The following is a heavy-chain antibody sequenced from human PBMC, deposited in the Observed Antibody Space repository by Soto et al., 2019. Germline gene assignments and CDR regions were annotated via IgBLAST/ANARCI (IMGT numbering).Heavy chain of an antibody. CDR2: INTDNGKT. CDR1: GYTFSNYI. V-gene: IGHV1-3*04. D-gene: IGHD6-13*01. Sequence: ASVKVSCKASGYTFSNYIIHWVRQAPGQRLEWMGWINTDNGKTKCSEKFQGRVSITRDTSASTAYMELSSLRFEDTGVYYCARESPSLSSSWRAYFQPWGQGNLVTVSS. J-gene: IGHJ1*01. CDR3: ARESPSLSSSWRAYFQP.